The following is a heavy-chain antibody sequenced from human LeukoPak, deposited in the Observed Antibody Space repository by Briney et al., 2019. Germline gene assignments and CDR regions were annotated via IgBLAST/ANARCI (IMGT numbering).Heavy chain of an antibody. V-gene: IGHV3-74*01. CDR1: GFTFSNHW. D-gene: IGHD3-16*01. J-gene: IGHJ4*02. CDR3: VTTWGDY. Sequence: GGSLRLSCAVSGFTFSNHWMYWVRQVPGKGLVCVSAIKTDGTITNYADSVKGRFAISRDNAKNTLYLQMNGLRAEDTAIYYCVTTWGDYWGQGTLVTVSS. CDR2: IKTDGTIT.